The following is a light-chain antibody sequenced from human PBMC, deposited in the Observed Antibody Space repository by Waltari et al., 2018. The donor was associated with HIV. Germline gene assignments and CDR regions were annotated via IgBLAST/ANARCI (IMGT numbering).Light chain of an antibody. V-gene: IGLV3-25*03. CDR3: QSADSSGTYHVV. J-gene: IGLJ2*01. CDR1: ALPKQY. CDR2: KDS. Sequence: SYELTQPPSVSVSPGQTARITCSGDALPKQYAYWYQQKPGPAPVLVIYKDSERPSGIPGRFSGSSSGTTVTLTISGVQAEDEADYYCQSADSSGTYHVVFGGGTKLTVL.